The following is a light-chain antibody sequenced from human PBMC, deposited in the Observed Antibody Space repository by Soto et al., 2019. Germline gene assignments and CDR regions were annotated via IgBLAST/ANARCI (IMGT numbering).Light chain of an antibody. CDR2: GAS. Sequence: EIVLTQSPGTLSLSPGERATVSCRASQSVGGNYLAWFQQKPGHAPRLLVFGASNRAAGVPDRFSGGGSGTDFTLTISRLEPQDFAIYYCQHYGSSPWTFGQGTEVEVK. CDR3: QHYGSSPWT. J-gene: IGKJ1*01. V-gene: IGKV3-20*01. CDR1: QSVGGNY.